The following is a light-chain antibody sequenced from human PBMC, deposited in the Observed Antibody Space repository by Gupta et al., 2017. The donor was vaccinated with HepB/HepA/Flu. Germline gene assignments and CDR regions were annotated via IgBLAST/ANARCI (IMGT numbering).Light chain of an antibody. CDR2: DTS. Sequence: EIVLTQSPATLSLSPGERATLSCRASQSVSSYLAWYQQKPGQAPRLLIYDTSNRATGIPARFSGSGAGTDFTLTISSREPEDFAVYYCQQRSNGPPPYTFGQGTKLEIK. J-gene: IGKJ2*01. CDR3: QQRSNGPPPYT. V-gene: IGKV3-11*01. CDR1: QSVSSY.